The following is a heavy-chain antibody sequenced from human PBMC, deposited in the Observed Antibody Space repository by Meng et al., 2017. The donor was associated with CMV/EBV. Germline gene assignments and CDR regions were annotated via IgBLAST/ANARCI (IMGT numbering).Heavy chain of an antibody. CDR1: GGSFSGYY. V-gene: IGHV4-34*01. Sequence: QAQLQQWGAVLLKPSGTLSRTCAVYGGSFSGYYWSWIRQPPGKGLEWIGEINHSGSTNYNPSLKSRVTISVDTSKNQFSLKLSSVTAADTAVYYCARGGNWFDPWGQGTLVTVSS. CDR2: INHSGST. CDR3: ARGGNWFDP. J-gene: IGHJ5*02.